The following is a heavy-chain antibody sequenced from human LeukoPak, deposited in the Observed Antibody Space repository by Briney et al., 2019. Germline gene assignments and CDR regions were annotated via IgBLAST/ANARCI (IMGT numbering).Heavy chain of an antibody. V-gene: IGHV4-59*01. CDR2: IYYSGST. Sequence: TSETLSLTCTVSGGSISSYYWSWIRQPPGKGLEWIGYIYYSGSTNYNPSLKSRVTISVDTSKNQFSLKLSSVTAADTAVYYCARAGYDFWIKGPYYSDYWGQGTLVTVSS. D-gene: IGHD3-3*01. CDR3: ARAGYDFWIKGPYYSDY. J-gene: IGHJ4*02. CDR1: GGSISSYY.